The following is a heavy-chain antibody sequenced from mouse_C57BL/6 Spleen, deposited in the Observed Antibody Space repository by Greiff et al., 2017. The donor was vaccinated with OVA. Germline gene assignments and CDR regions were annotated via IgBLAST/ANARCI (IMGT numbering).Heavy chain of an antibody. V-gene: IGHV3-6*01. CDR1: GYSITSGYY. J-gene: IGHJ4*01. D-gene: IGHD1-1*01. CDR3: ARDLDYYGSSRYYYAMDY. Sequence: EVKVEESGPGLVKPSQSLSLTCSVTGYSITSGYYWNWIRQFPGNKLEWMGYISYDGSNNYNPSLKNRIPITRDTAKNQFFLKLNSVTTEDTATYYCARDLDYYGSSRYYYAMDYWGQGTSVTVSS. CDR2: ISYDGSN.